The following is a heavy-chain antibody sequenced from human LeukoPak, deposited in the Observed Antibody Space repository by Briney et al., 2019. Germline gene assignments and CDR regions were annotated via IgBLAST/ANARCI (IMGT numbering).Heavy chain of an antibody. CDR3: ARLNYSGSGTL. D-gene: IGHD3-10*01. V-gene: IGHV4-39*01. Sequence: SETLSLTCTVSGGSISSSSYYWGWIRQPPGKGLEWIGSIYYSGSTYYNPSLKSRVTISVDTSKNQFSLKLSSVTAADTAVYYCARLNYSGSGTLWGQGTLVTVSS. CDR2: IYYSGST. J-gene: IGHJ4*02. CDR1: GGSISSSSYY.